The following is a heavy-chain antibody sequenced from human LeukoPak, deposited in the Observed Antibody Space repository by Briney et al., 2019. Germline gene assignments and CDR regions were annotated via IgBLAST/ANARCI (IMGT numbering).Heavy chain of an antibody. CDR2: IYPGDSDT. D-gene: IGHD3-10*01. Sequence: GESLKISCQSSAYSFPTSWIGWVRQMPGKGLEWMGIIYPGDSDTRYSPSFQGQVTISADKSISTAYLQWSSLQASDTAMYYCVRGSASASLYFDYWGQGTLVTVSS. CDR3: VRGSASASLYFDY. V-gene: IGHV5-51*01. CDR1: AYSFPTSW. J-gene: IGHJ4*02.